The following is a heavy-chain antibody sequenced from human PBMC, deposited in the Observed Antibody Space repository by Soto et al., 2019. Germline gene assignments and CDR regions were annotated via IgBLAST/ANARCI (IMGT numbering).Heavy chain of an antibody. CDR3: ARDRGAVAGPGHTYYYYGMDV. CDR1: GGSVSSGSYY. Sequence: QVQLQESGPGLVKPSETLSLTCTVSGGSVSSGSYYWSWIRQPPGKGLEWIGYIYYSGSTNYNPSLKSRVTISVDTSKNQLSLKLSSVTAADTAVYYCARDRGAVAGPGHTYYYYGMDVWGQGTTVTVFS. D-gene: IGHD6-19*01. CDR2: IYYSGST. J-gene: IGHJ6*02. V-gene: IGHV4-61*01.